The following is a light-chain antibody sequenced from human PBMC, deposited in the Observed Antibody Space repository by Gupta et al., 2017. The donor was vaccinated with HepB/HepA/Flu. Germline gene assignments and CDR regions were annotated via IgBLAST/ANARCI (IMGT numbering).Light chain of an antibody. CDR2: AAS. CDR3: QQSYTTLS. J-gene: IGKJ3*01. Sequence: DIQMTQSPSSLSASIGDRVTITCRESQSISNYLNWYQQKPGKAPNLLIYAASSVHSGVPSRFSGSGSGTVFTLTSSRLQHEDFANYYWQQSYTTLSFGHGTKVDIK. V-gene: IGKV1-39*01. CDR1: QSISNY.